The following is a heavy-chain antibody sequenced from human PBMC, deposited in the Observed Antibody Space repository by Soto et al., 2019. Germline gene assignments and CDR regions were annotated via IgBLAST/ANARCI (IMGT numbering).Heavy chain of an antibody. CDR3: ARASQVLRFLEWLPNYYYYGMDV. V-gene: IGHV1-69*12. J-gene: IGHJ6*02. CDR2: IIPIFGTA. CDR1: GGTFSSYA. D-gene: IGHD3-3*01. Sequence: QVQLVQSGAEVKKPGSSVKVSCKASGGTFSSYAISWVRQAPGQGLEWMGGIIPIFGTANYAQKFQGRVTITADESTSTAYMGLSSLRSEDTAVYYCARASQVLRFLEWLPNYYYYGMDVWGQGTTVTVSS.